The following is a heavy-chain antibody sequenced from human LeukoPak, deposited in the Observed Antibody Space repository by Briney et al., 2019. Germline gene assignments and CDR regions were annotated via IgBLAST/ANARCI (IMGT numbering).Heavy chain of an antibody. V-gene: IGHV3-15*01. CDR2: IKSKTDGGTT. D-gene: IGHD2-21*01. Sequence: SGGSLRLSCAASGFTFSNAWMSWVRQAPGKGLEWVGRIKSKTDGGTTDYAAPVKGRFTISRDGSKNTLYLQMNSLKTEDTAVYYCTTDAKYCGGDCSWGQGTLVTVSS. CDR1: GFTFSNAW. J-gene: IGHJ5*02. CDR3: TTDAKYCGGDCS.